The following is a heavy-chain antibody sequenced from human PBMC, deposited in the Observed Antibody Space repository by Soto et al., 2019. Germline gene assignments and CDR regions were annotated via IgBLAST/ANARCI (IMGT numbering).Heavy chain of an antibody. J-gene: IGHJ5*02. CDR2: ISGSGGST. CDR3: AKPYYYDSSGYSEFDP. V-gene: IGHV3-23*01. CDR1: GFTFSSYA. Sequence: PGGSLRLSCAASGFTFSSYAMSWVRQAPGKGLEWVSAISGSGGSTYYADSVKGRFTISRDNSKNTLYLQMNSLRAEDTAVYYCAKPYYYDSSGYSEFDPWGQGTLVTVSS. D-gene: IGHD3-22*01.